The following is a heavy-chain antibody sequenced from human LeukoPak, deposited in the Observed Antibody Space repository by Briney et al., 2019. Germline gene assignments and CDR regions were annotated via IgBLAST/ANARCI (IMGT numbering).Heavy chain of an antibody. CDR2: ISGSGGST. D-gene: IGHD2-21*02. V-gene: IGHV3-23*01. CDR3: AKEGAYCGGDCYPAYYYYGMDV. Sequence: GGSLRLSCAASGFTFSSYAMSWVRQAPGKGLEWVSAISGSGGSTYYADSVKGRLTISRDNSKNTLYLQMNSLRAEDTAVYYCAKEGAYCGGDCYPAYYYYGMDVWGQGTTVTVSS. J-gene: IGHJ6*02. CDR1: GFTFSSYA.